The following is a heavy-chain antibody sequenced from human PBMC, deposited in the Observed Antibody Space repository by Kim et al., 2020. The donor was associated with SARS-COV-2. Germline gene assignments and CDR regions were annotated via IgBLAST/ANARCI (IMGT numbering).Heavy chain of an antibody. CDR1: GFTFSSYA. CDR2: ISYDGSNK. V-gene: IGHV3-30*04. CDR3: ATTKDPTKDIVATMGLDY. Sequence: GGSLRLSCAASGFTFSSYAMHWVRQAPGKGLEWVAVISYDGSNKYYADSVKGRFTISRDNSKNTLYLQMNSLRAEDTAVYYCATTKDPTKDIVATMGLDYWGQGTLVTVSS. D-gene: IGHD5-12*01. J-gene: IGHJ4*02.